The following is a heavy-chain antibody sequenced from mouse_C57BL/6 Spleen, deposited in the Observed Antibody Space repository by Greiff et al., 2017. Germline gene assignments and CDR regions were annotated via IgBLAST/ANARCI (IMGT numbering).Heavy chain of an antibody. V-gene: IGHV5-6*01. CDR1: GFTFSSYG. D-gene: IGHD2-3*01. CDR3: ASSLYDGYYPWFAY. Sequence: DVHLVESGGDLVRPGGSLKLSCAASGFTFSSYGMSWVRQTPDKRLEWVATISSGGSYTYFPDSVKGRFTISRDNAKNTLYLQMSSLKSVNTAMYYCASSLYDGYYPWFAYWGQGTLVTVSA. J-gene: IGHJ3*01. CDR2: ISSGGSYT.